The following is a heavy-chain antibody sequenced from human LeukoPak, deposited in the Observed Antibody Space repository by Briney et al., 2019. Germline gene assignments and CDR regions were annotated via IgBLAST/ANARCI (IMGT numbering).Heavy chain of an antibody. CDR2: IYPGDSDT. D-gene: IGHD2-2*01. V-gene: IGHV5-51*01. J-gene: IGHJ3*02. CDR1: GYSFTSYW. Sequence: GESLKISCKGSGYSFTSYWIGWVRQMPGKGLEWVGIIYPGDSDTRYSPSFQGQVTISADKSISTAYLQWSRLQASDTAMYYCARGYCSSTSCYVDAFDIWGQGTLVTVSS. CDR3: ARGYCSSTSCYVDAFDI.